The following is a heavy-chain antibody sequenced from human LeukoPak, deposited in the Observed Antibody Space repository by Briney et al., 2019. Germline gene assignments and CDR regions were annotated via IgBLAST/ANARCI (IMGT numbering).Heavy chain of an antibody. CDR1: GFAFSSYA. V-gene: IGHV3-23*01. Sequence: GGSLRLSCAASGFAFSSYAMSWVRQAPGKGLEWVSAINGNGGTTYYADSVKGRFTISRDNSKNTLYLQMNSLRAEDTAVYYCAKDRDYSTDYYYYYMDVWGKGTTVTVSS. CDR2: INGNGGTT. J-gene: IGHJ6*03. D-gene: IGHD4-17*01. CDR3: AKDRDYSTDYYYYYMDV.